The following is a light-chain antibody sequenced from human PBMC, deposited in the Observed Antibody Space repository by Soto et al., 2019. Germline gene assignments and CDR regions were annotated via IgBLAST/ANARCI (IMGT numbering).Light chain of an antibody. Sequence: ESVLTQSPGSLSLSPGERATLSCWASQSVSSSYLAWYQQKPGQAPRLLIYGASSRATGIPDRFSGSGSGTDFTLTLSRLEPEDFAVYYCQQYGSSQYTFGPGTKLEIK. CDR2: GAS. J-gene: IGKJ2*01. CDR1: QSVSSSY. V-gene: IGKV3-20*01. CDR3: QQYGSSQYT.